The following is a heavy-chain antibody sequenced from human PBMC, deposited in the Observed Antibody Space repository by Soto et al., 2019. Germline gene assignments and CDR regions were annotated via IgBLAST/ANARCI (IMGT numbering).Heavy chain of an antibody. CDR3: ARGWFGPDV. V-gene: IGHV3-74*01. J-gene: IGHJ6*04. D-gene: IGHD3-10*01. Sequence: EVQLVESGGGLVQPGGSLRLSCAASGFTLSGRSMHWVRQAPGKGLVWVSGIDNAGTDSTYADSVKGRFTSSRDNAKNMCYLQMNSRGVVDMAVYYFARGWFGPDVWGKGTTVTVSS. CDR2: IDNAGTDS. CDR1: GFTLSGRS.